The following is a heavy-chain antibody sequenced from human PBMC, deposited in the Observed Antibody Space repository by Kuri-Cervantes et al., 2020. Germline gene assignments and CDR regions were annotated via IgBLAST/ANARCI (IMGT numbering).Heavy chain of an antibody. CDR2: ISDSGGRT. CDR3: ARSLAAAGLFDY. Sequence: GESLKISCAASGFTFSSYAMSWVRQAPGKGLEWVSAISDSGGRTYFADSVKGRFTISRDNAKNSLYLQMNSLRAEDTAVYYCARSLAAAGLFDYWGQGTLVTVSS. J-gene: IGHJ4*02. CDR1: GFTFSSYA. V-gene: IGHV3-23*01. D-gene: IGHD6-13*01.